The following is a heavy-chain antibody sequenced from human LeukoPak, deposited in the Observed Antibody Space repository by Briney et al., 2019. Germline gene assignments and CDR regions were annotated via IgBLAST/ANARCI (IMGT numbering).Heavy chain of an antibody. V-gene: IGHV3-20*04. CDR1: GFTFDDYG. Sequence: PGGSLRLSCAASGFTFDDYGMSWVRQAPGKGLEWVSGINWNGGSTSYADSVKGRFTISRDNAKNSLYLQMNSLRAEDTAVYYCAKGGSSWSNFDYWGQGTLVTVSS. CDR3: AKGGSSWSNFDY. D-gene: IGHD6-13*01. CDR2: INWNGGST. J-gene: IGHJ4*02.